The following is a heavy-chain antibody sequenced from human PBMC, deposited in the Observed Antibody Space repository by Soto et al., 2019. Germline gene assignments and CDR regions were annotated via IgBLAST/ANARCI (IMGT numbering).Heavy chain of an antibody. J-gene: IGHJ4*02. CDR1: GFTFRSYV. D-gene: IGHD3-16*01. V-gene: IGHV3-30*19. CDR3: ARWGTTGGLDV. CDR2: TSYDGSNK. Sequence: QVQLVESGGGVVQPGASLRLSCVGSGFTFRSYVIHWVRQAPGKGLEWVALTSYDGSNKHYDDSVKGRFTISRDNSRNTVDLHMDSLRLEDTALYYCARWGTTGGLDVWGQGTLVSVSS.